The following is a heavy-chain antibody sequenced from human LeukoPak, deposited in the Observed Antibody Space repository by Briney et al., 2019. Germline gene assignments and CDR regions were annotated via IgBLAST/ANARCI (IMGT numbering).Heavy chain of an antibody. D-gene: IGHD7-27*01. J-gene: IGHJ4*02. Sequence: GGSLRLSCVASGFTFSSYWMSWVRQAPGKGLEWVSSISSSSSYIYYADSVKGRFTISRDNAKNLLYLQMNSLRAEDTAVYYCARVSPGLYYFDYWGQGTLVTVSS. CDR3: ARVSPGLYYFDY. V-gene: IGHV3-21*01. CDR2: ISSSSSYI. CDR1: GFTFSSYW.